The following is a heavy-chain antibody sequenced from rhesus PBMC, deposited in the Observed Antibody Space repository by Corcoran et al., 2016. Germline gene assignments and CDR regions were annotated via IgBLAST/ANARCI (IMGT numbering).Heavy chain of an antibody. D-gene: IGHD3-9*01. Sequence: QVQLVQSGAEGKNPGSSVKVSCKSSGYTFTDYYIPVVTQAPGNGREWMGEINPKTGCTNYAQKFQGRVTMTRDTSTSTAYMELSSLRSEDTALYYCARDRYEDEYWLLLHRSYYYGLDSWGQGVVVTVSS. CDR1: GYTFTDYY. V-gene: IGHV1-138*01. J-gene: IGHJ6*01. CDR2: INPKTGCT. CDR3: ARDRYEDEYWLLLHRSYYYGLDS.